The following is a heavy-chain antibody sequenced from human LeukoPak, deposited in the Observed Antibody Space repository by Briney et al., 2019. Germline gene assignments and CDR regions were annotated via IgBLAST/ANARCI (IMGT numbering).Heavy chain of an antibody. J-gene: IGHJ6*02. CDR3: AREASGYSSSWYYYYYGMDV. D-gene: IGHD6-13*01. Sequence: GASVKVFCKASGYTFTGYYMHWVRQAPGQGLEWMGWINPNSGGTNYAQKFQGRVTMTRDTSISTAYMELSRLRSDDTAVYYCAREASGYSSSWYYYYYGMDVWGQGTTVTVSS. V-gene: IGHV1-2*02. CDR1: GYTFTGYY. CDR2: INPNSGGT.